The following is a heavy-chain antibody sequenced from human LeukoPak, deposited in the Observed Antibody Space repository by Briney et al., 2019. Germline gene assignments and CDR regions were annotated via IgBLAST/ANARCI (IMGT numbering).Heavy chain of an antibody. D-gene: IGHD3-3*01. CDR2: ISGSGGST. J-gene: IGHJ4*02. V-gene: IGHV3-23*01. CDR1: GFTFSSYA. Sequence: QPGGSLRLSCAASGFTFSSYAMSWVRQAPGKGLEWVSAISGSGGSTYYADSAKGRFTISRDNSKNTLYLQMNSLRAEDTAVYYCAKTSSITIFGVAPRYYFDYWGQGTLVTVSS. CDR3: AKTSSITIFGVAPRYYFDY.